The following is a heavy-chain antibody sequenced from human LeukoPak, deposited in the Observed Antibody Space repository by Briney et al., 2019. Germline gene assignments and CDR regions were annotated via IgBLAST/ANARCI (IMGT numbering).Heavy chain of an antibody. CDR1: GDSVSSNSAA. CDR3: ARRLTQYDCFDP. Sequence: SQTLSLTCAISGDSVSSNSAAWNWVRQSPSRGLEWLGRTYYRSKWFNDYSISVKSRITVNPDTSKNQFSLQLTSVTPEDTAVYYCARRLTQYDCFDPWGQGILVTVSS. CDR2: TYYRSKWFN. J-gene: IGHJ5*02. D-gene: IGHD2-2*01. V-gene: IGHV6-1*01.